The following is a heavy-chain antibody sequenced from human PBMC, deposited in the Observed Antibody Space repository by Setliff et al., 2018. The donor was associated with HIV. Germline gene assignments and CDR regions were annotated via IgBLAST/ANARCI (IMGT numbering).Heavy chain of an antibody. CDR3: AKGYFDWLRAGTFDY. CDR1: GFTFSTYG. CDR2: ISGSGGST. Sequence: GGSLRLSCAVSGFTFSTYGMHWVRQAPGKGLEWVSVISGSGGSTFYADSVKGRFTISRDNSKNTVYLQMNSLRAEDTAVYYCAKGYFDWLRAGTFDYWGQGSLVTVSS. V-gene: IGHV3-23*01. J-gene: IGHJ4*02. D-gene: IGHD3-9*01.